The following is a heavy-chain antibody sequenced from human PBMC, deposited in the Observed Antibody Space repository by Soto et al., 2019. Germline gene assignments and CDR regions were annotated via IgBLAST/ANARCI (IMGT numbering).Heavy chain of an antibody. D-gene: IGHD4-17*01. J-gene: IGHJ6*03. V-gene: IGHV3-23*01. CDR3: AKVGNDGDCYYYYYMDV. Sequence: EVQLLESGGGLVQPGGSLRLSCAASGFTFSSYAMSWVRQAPGKGLEWVSAISGSGGSTYYADSVKGRFTISRDNSKNTLYLQRNSLRAEDTAVYYWAKVGNDGDCYYYYYMDVWGKGTTVTVSS. CDR1: GFTFSSYA. CDR2: ISGSGGST.